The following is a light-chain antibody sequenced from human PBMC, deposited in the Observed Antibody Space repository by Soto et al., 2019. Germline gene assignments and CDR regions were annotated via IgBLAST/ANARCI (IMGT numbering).Light chain of an antibody. CDR3: AVWDYSLNVVV. Sequence: QSVLTQPPSASGTPGQRVTISCSGSSSNIASNTVSWYQQLPGTAPKLLIFSTYQRPSGVPDRISGSKSGTSASLAISGLQSADEADYYCAVWDYSLNVVVFGGGTKLTVL. V-gene: IGLV1-44*01. CDR1: SSNIASNT. CDR2: STY. J-gene: IGLJ2*01.